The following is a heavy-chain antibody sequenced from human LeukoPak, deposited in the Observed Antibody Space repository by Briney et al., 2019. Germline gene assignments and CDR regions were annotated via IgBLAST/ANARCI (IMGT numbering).Heavy chain of an antibody. CDR3: ASAPYRNNFGYMAH. CDR2: IYYTGKT. V-gene: IGHV4-31*03. D-gene: IGHD5-18*01. CDR1: GVSISGNPYY. Sequence: PSETLSLTCTVSGVSISGNPYYWNWIRQHPTEGLEWIGHIYYTGKTTYNPSVRSRVSISVDTSKNQFSLKLNSVTAADMAVCFCASAPYRNNFGYMAHWGQGALVTVS. J-gene: IGHJ4*02.